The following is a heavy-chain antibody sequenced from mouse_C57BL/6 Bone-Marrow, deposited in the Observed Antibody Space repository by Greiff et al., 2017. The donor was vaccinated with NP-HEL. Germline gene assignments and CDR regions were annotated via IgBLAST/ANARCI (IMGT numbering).Heavy chain of an antibody. J-gene: IGHJ2*01. D-gene: IGHD2-1*01. CDR1: GFTFSSYA. Sequence: DVHLVESGEGLVKPGGSLKLSCAASGFTFSSYAMSWVRQTPEKRLEWVAYISSGGDYIYYADTVKGRFTISRDNARNTLYLQMSSLKSEDTAMYYFTRDGLWYPFDYWGQGTTLTVSS. CDR2: ISSGGDYI. V-gene: IGHV5-9-1*02. CDR3: TRDGLWYPFDY.